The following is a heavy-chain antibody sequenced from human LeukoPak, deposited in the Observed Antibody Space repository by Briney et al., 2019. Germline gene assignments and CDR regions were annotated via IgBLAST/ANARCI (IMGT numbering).Heavy chain of an antibody. CDR1: GFTFSAYA. Sequence: PGGSLRLSCAASGFTFSAYAMAWARQIPGKGLEWVSIFSGSGGSTYYADAVKGRFTVSRDNSKSTLYLHMNNLRVDDTAIYYCASRPAPSLGPLDYWGQGILVTVSS. J-gene: IGHJ4*02. CDR2: FSGSGGST. CDR3: ASRPAPSLGPLDY. D-gene: IGHD2-2*01. V-gene: IGHV3-23*01.